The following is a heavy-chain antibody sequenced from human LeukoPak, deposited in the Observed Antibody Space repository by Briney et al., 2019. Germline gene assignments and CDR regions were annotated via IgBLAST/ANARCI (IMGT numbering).Heavy chain of an antibody. CDR1: GDSVSSNLAT. CDR2: TYYRSKWSN. D-gene: IGHD3-3*01. Sequence: SQTLSLTCVIYGDSVSSNLATWNWLRQSPSRGLEWLGRTYYRSKWSNDYAVSVNSRLTINPDTSKNHFSLQLRFVTPEDTALYFCARALGVVFDYWGQGTLVTVSS. V-gene: IGHV6-1*01. J-gene: IGHJ4*02. CDR3: ARALGVVFDY.